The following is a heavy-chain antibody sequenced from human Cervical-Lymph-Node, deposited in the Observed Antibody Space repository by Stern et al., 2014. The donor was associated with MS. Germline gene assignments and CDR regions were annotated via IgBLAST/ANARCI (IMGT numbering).Heavy chain of an antibody. V-gene: IGHV1-69*01. D-gene: IGHD1-14*01. CDR2: IIPLFGTI. Sequence: VHLVESGAEVKKPGSSLKVSCKASGVTFSHFAISWLRQAPGQGLEWIGGIIPLFGTINYSPKFSGRLTITADQSTTTSYMHLTSLVSEDSATYYCARDNNGNNGTFFGSWGLGTLVTVSS. J-gene: IGHJ4*02. CDR1: GVTFSHFA. CDR3: ARDNNGNNGTFFGS.